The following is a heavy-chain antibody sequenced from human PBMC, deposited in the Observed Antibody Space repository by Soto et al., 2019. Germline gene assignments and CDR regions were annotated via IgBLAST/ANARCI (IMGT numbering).Heavy chain of an antibody. Sequence: ASVKVSCKASGYTFTSYGISWVRQAPGQGLEWMGWISAYNGNTNYAQKLQGRVTMTTDTYTSTAYMELRSLRSDDTAVYDCARHLGDSSGYDYDAFDIWGQGTMVTV. D-gene: IGHD3-22*01. V-gene: IGHV1-18*04. J-gene: IGHJ3*02. CDR3: ARHLGDSSGYDYDAFDI. CDR1: GYTFTSYG. CDR2: ISAYNGNT.